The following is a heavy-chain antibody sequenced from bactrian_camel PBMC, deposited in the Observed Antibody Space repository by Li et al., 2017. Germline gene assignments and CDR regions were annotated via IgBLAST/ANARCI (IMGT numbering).Heavy chain of an antibody. CDR2: LDTDGKT. CDR3: ATRTATWCALSETYYSP. J-gene: IGHJ4*01. D-gene: IGHD2*01. V-gene: IGHV3S55*01. CDR1: GYTASGYC. Sequence: VQLVESGGGSVQAGGSLRLSCVASGYTASGYCMGWFRQAPGKEREGVATLDTDGKTWYSVAVEERFSISKDNARNVLFLQMNTLKPDDTATYYCATRTATWCALSETYYSPWGQGTQVTVS.